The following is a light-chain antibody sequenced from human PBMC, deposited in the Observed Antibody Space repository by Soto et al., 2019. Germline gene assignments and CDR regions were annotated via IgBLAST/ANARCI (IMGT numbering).Light chain of an antibody. CDR2: KAS. V-gene: IGKV1-5*03. CDR1: QTISSS. CDR3: QQYSNFWT. J-gene: IGKJ1*01. Sequence: DIQMTQSPSTLAASVGDRVTITCRASQTISSSLAWYQQKPGKAPNLLIYKASSLESGVPSRFSGSGSGTEFTLTISSVQPEDFATYYCQQYSNFWTFGQGTTVEI.